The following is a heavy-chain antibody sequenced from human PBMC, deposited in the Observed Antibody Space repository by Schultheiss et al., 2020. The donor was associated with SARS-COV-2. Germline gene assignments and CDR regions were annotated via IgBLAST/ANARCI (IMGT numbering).Heavy chain of an antibody. CDR2: ISSSSSYI. D-gene: IGHD1-26*01. J-gene: IGHJ6*02. V-gene: IGHV3-21*04. Sequence: GGSLRLSCAASGFTFSSYSMNWVRQAPGKGLEWVSSISSSSSYIYYADSVKGRFTISRDNSKNTLYLQMNSLRAEDTAVYYCARDQGRSGSYYYYYGMDVWGQGTTVTVSS. CDR3: ARDQGRSGSYYYYYGMDV. CDR1: GFTFSSYS.